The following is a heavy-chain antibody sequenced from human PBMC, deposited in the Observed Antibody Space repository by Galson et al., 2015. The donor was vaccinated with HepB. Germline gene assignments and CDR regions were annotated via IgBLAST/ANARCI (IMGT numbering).Heavy chain of an antibody. D-gene: IGHD1-26*01. CDR1: GSTVDYNY. CDR2: TYASGSS. Sequence: SLRLSCAVSGSTVDYNYISWVRQAPGKGLEWVSITYASGSSYYTDSVKGRFTISRDNYQNTLYLQMNRLRVGDTAVYYCARGYLGGSYFRPDAFDIWGQGTMVTVSS. J-gene: IGHJ3*02. V-gene: IGHV3-53*01. CDR3: ARGYLGGSYFRPDAFDI.